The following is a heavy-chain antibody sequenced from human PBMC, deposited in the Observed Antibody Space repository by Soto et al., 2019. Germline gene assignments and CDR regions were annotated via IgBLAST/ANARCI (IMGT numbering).Heavy chain of an antibody. J-gene: IGHJ4*02. V-gene: IGHV1-18*01. D-gene: IGHD4-17*01. CDR3: ARGENYCDYHGL. Sequence: QVQLVQSGAEVKEPGASVKVSCKASGYTFTSYAISWVRQAPGQCLEWMGWISTYNGNTHYAQKLQGRVTMTTDTATSTADMELRSLRSDDTAVYYSARGENYCDYHGLWGQGTLVTVSS. CDR2: ISTYNGNT. CDR1: GYTFTSYA.